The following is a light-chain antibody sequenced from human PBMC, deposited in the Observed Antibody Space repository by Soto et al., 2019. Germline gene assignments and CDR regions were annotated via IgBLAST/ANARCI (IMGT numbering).Light chain of an antibody. CDR2: GAS. V-gene: IGKV1-27*01. J-gene: IGKJ4*01. Sequence: DIQMTQSPSSLSASIGDRVTITCRASQGISNFLVWYQQKPGKVPKALIYGASTLQSGVPSRFSGTGSGTDFSLTISSLQPEDVANYYCQKYNRAPFSFGGGTKVEIK. CDR3: QKYNRAPFS. CDR1: QGISNF.